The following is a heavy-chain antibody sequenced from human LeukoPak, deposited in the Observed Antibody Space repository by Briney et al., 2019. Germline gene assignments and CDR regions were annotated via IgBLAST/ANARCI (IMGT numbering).Heavy chain of an antibody. Sequence: GGSLRPSCATSGFTFSTYSMKWVSPAAGNWLGWVSSNSRGSSSISYIDSLKGRFTIYRDNAKNSLYLQIYSRRAEDTAVYYCARGCMGPSGGIQHWGQGTLVTVPS. J-gene: IGHJ1*01. D-gene: IGHD2-8*01. V-gene: IGHV3-21*01. CDR2: NSRGSSSI. CDR3: ARGCMGPSGGIQH. CDR1: GFTFSTYS.